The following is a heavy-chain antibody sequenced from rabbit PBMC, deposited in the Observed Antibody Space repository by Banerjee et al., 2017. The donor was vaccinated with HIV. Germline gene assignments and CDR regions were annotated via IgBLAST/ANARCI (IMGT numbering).Heavy chain of an antibody. D-gene: IGHD4-1*01. CDR1: GFSFSSNYW. V-gene: IGHV1S40*01. Sequence: QSLEESGGDLVKPGASLTLTCTASGFSFSSNYWICWVRQAPGKGLEWIGCINTGSSGSTYYASWAKGRFTISRTSSTTVALQMTSLTAADTATYFCARDLAGVIGWNFDLWGPGTLVTVS. CDR2: INTGSSGST. CDR3: ARDLAGVIGWNFDL. J-gene: IGHJ4*01.